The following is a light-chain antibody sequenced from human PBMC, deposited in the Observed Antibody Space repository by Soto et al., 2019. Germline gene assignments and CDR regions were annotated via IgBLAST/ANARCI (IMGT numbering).Light chain of an antibody. CDR1: SSDVGGYNY. J-gene: IGLJ3*02. CDR2: EVS. CDR3: AARLRSLSRTWV. V-gene: IGLV2-8*01. Sequence: QSALTQPPSASGSPGQSVTISCTGTSSDVGGYNYVSWYQQHPGKAPKLMIYEVSKRPSGVPDRFSGSKSGNTASLTVSGLQAEDEADYYCAARLRSLSRTWVFGGGTKLTVL.